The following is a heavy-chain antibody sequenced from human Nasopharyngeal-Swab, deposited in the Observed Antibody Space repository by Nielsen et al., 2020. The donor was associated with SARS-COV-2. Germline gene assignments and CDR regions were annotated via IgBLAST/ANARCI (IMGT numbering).Heavy chain of an antibody. CDR3: ARRKMAVAGTWWFDS. CDR2: IILILGIA. D-gene: IGHD6-19*01. V-gene: IGHV1-69*02. J-gene: IGHJ5*01. Sequence: VRQAPGQGLEWMGRIILILGIANYAQKYQGRVKITADKSTNTAYMELSSLRSEDTAVYYCARRKMAVAGTWWFDSWGQGTLVTVSS.